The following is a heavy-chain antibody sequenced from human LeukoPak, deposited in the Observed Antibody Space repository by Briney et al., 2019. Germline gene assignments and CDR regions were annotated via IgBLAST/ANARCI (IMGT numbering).Heavy chain of an antibody. Sequence: PGGSLRLSCAASGFTFSRYWMSWVRQAPGKGLEWVSYISSSSSTIYYADSVKGRFTISRDNSKNTLYLQMNSLRAEDTAVYYCAREGEAAGFLYYFDYWGQGTLVTVSS. V-gene: IGHV3-48*01. J-gene: IGHJ4*02. CDR1: GFTFSRYW. CDR3: AREGEAAGFLYYFDY. CDR2: ISSSSSTI. D-gene: IGHD6-13*01.